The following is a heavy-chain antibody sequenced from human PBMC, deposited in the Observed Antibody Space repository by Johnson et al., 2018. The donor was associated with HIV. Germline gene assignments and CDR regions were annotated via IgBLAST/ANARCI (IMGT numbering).Heavy chain of an antibody. CDR3: ARLPSGYSRDAFDI. J-gene: IGHJ3*02. CDR2: INSDGSST. V-gene: IGHV3-74*02. D-gene: IGHD5-18*01. Sequence: MLLVESGGGVVRPGGSLRLSCAASGFTFSSYWMHWVRQAPGKGLVWVSRINSDGSSTTYADSVKGRFTISRDNAKNILYLQMNSLRAEDTAVYYCARLPSGYSRDAFDIWGQGTMVTVSS. CDR1: GFTFSSYW.